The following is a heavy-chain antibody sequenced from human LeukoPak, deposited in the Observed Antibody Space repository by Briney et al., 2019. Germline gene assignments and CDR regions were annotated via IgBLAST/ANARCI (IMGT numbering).Heavy chain of an antibody. CDR3: STGSIVGAFDAFDI. D-gene: IGHD1-26*01. V-gene: IGHV3-73*01. CDR2: IRSKPNSYAT. J-gene: IGHJ3*02. CDR1: GITFSGSA. Sequence: SGGSLRPSCAASGITFSGSAMHWVRQASGKGLEWVGRIRSKPNSYATAYAASVKGRFTISRDDSKNTAYLQMNSLKTEDTAVYFCSTGSIVGAFDAFDIWGRGTMVTVSS.